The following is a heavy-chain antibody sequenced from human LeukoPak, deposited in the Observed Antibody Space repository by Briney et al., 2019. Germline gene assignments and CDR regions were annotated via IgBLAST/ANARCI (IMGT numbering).Heavy chain of an antibody. CDR1: GFTFSGYA. J-gene: IGHJ4*02. D-gene: IGHD6-19*01. CDR2: VTSDGGST. Sequence: PGGSLRLSCSASGFTFSGYAMHWVRQAPGKGLEFVSAVTSDGGSTYYTDSMKGRFTTSRDNSKNTLYLQMTSLRAEDTAVYYCVKGRPSGWNEYDYWGQGTLVTVSS. CDR3: VKGRPSGWNEYDY. V-gene: IGHV3-64D*09.